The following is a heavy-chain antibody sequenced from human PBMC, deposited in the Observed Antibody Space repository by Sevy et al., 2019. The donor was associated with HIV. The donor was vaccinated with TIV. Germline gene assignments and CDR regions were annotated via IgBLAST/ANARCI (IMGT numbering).Heavy chain of an antibody. V-gene: IGHV4-59*01. D-gene: IGHD5-12*01. CDR1: GGSISAYY. CDR2: IYYTGST. J-gene: IGHJ5*02. CDR3: ASAPPVRSGDDSLNWLDP. Sequence: SETLSLTCTVSGGSISAYYWSWIRQPPGKGLEYIGDIYYTGSTYYNPSLKSRVTISVDTSKNQFSLKLRSVTAVDTAVYYCASAPPVRSGDDSLNWLDPWGQGTLVTVS.